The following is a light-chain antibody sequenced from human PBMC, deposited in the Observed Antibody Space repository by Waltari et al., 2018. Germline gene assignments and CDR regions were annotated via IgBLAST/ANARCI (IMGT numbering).Light chain of an antibody. CDR3: AAWDDSLHGHWV. V-gene: IGLV1-44*01. Sequence: QSVLTQPPSASGTPGQRVTISCSGSSSNIGDNVVNWYQQLPGTAPTLLIYRSDPRHSGVPDRFSGSKSGTIASLAISGLQSADEGDYYCAAWDDSLHGHWVFGGGTKVTVL. CDR1: SSNIGDNV. CDR2: RSD. J-gene: IGLJ3*02.